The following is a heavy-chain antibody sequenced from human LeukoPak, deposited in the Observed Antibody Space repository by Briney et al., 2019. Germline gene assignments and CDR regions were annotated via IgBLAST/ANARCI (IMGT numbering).Heavy chain of an antibody. D-gene: IGHD5-18*01. J-gene: IGHJ6*03. CDR2: IYYSGST. CDR3: ARGHRGQLDYYYYYYMDV. CDR1: GGSLSGYY. Sequence: PSETLSLTCAVYGGSLSGYYWSWIRQPPGKGLEWIGYIYYSGSTNYNPSLKSRVTISVDTSKNQFSLKLSSVTAADTAVYYCARGHRGQLDYYYYYYMDVWGKGTTVTVSS. V-gene: IGHV4-59*01.